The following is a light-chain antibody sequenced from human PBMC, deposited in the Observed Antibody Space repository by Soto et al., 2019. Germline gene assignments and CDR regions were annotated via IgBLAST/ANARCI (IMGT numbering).Light chain of an antibody. CDR1: SSDVGGHNS. V-gene: IGLV2-14*01. J-gene: IGLJ1*01. Sequence: QSALTQPASVSGSPGQSITISCTGTSSDVGGHNSVSWYQQHPGKAPKLMIYNVSNRPSGVCNRFSGSKSGNTASLTISGLLAEDEADYYCTSYTSSSTYVFGAGTKLTVL. CDR3: TSYTSSSTYV. CDR2: NVS.